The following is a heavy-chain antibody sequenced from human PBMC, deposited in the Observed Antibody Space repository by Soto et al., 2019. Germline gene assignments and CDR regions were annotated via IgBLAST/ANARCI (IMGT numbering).Heavy chain of an antibody. V-gene: IGHV2-5*02. CDR2: IYWDDDK. J-gene: IGHJ5*02. D-gene: IGHD2-2*01. Sequence: QITLKESGPTLVKPTQTLTLTCTFSGFSLSTSGVGVGWIRQPPGKALEWLALIYWDDDKRYSPSLKSRLTITKDTSKNQVVLTMTNMDPVDTATYYCAHRWYCSSTSCYDPGFDPWGQGTLVTVSS. CDR1: GFSLSTSGVG. CDR3: AHRWYCSSTSCYDPGFDP.